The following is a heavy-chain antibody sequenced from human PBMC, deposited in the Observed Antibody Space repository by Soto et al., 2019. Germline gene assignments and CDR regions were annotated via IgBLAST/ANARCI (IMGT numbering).Heavy chain of an antibody. J-gene: IGHJ4*02. CDR1: GDFISSYY. Sequence: SETLSLTCTVSGDFISSYYWSWIRQPPGKGLEWIGYVYYSGSTNYNPSLKSRVTISVDTSKKQFSLKLRSVTAADTAVYFCARGKGGYYPYFDNWGQGTLVTVSS. CDR2: VYYSGST. CDR3: ARGKGGYYPYFDN. V-gene: IGHV4-59*01. D-gene: IGHD3-22*01.